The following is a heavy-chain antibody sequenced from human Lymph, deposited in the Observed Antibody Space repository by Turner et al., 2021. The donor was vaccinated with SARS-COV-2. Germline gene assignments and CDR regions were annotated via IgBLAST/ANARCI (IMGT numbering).Heavy chain of an antibody. J-gene: IGHJ6*02. D-gene: IGHD3-10*01. V-gene: IGHV3-9*01. CDR2: ISWKSGSI. Sequence: DVQLVESGGGLVQPGRSLTLSCAASGFTFDDYAMHWVRQAPGKGLEWVSGISWKSGSIGYADSVKGRFTISRDNAKNSLYLQMNSLRAEDTALYYCARVYGSGLYGMDVWGQGTTVTVSS. CDR3: ARVYGSGLYGMDV. CDR1: GFTFDDYA.